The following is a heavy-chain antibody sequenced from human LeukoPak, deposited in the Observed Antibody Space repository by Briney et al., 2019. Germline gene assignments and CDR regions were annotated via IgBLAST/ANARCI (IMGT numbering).Heavy chain of an antibody. CDR3: ARDYDILTGDYYGMDV. CDR2: ISSSGSTI. Sequence: TGGSLRLSCAASGFTFSSYEMNWVRQAPGKGLEWVSYISSSGSTIYYADSVKGRFTISRDNAKNSLYLQMNGLRAEDTAVYYCARDYDILTGDYYGMDVWGQGTTVTVSS. CDR1: GFTFSSYE. D-gene: IGHD3-9*01. V-gene: IGHV3-48*03. J-gene: IGHJ6*02.